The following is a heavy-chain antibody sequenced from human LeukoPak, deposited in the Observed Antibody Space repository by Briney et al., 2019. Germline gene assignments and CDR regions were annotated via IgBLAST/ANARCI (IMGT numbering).Heavy chain of an antibody. D-gene: IGHD3-9*01. J-gene: IGHJ4*02. CDR3: AKSHVSTATGTGRYFDY. CDR1: GLTFSNSA. Sequence: GGSLRLSCAVSGLTFSNSAMSWVRQAPGKGLEWVSAISVGSDVIYYADSVKGRFAISRDNSKHTVYLQMDSLRAEDTAVYYCAKSHVSTATGTGRYFDYWGQGTLVTVSS. V-gene: IGHV3-23*01. CDR2: ISVGSDVI.